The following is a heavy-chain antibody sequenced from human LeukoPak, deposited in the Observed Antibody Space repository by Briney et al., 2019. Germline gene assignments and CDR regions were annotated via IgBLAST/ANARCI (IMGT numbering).Heavy chain of an antibody. J-gene: IGHJ4*02. Sequence: PGGSLRLSCAASGFTFSSYSMNWVRQAPGKGLEWVSSISSSSSYIYYADSVKGRFTISRDNAKNSLYLQMNSLRAEDTAVYYCARGLRSGYDLWAYGYWGQGTLVTVSS. CDR3: ARGLRSGYDLWAYGY. CDR1: GFTFSSYS. CDR2: ISSSSSYI. V-gene: IGHV3-21*01. D-gene: IGHD5-12*01.